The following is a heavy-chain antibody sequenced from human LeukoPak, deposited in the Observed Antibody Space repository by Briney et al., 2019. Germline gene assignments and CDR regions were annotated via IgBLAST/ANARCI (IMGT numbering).Heavy chain of an antibody. CDR3: ARHPSGWYDN. CDR2: IYHSVST. D-gene: IGHD2-15*01. J-gene: IGHJ5*02. Sequence: PSETLSLTCTVSGGSISSSSSYWGWIRQPPGKGLEWIGSIYHSVSTYYNPSLKGRVTISVDTSKDQFSLRLSSVTAADTAVYYCARHPSGWYDNWGQGTLVTVSS. V-gene: IGHV4-39*01. CDR1: GGSISSSSSY.